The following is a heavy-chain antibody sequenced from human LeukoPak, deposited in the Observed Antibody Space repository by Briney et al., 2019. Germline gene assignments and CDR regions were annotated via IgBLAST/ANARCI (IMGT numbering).Heavy chain of an antibody. CDR3: ASTPSITIVGVVHDNWFDP. Sequence: ASVKGSCKASGYTFTSYDINWVRQATGQGLEWMGWMNPNSGNTGYAQKFQGRVTMTRNTSISTAYMELSSLRSEDTAVYYCASTPSITIVGVVHDNWFDPWGQGTLVTVSS. J-gene: IGHJ5*02. D-gene: IGHD3-3*01. CDR2: MNPNSGNT. V-gene: IGHV1-8*01. CDR1: GYTFTSYD.